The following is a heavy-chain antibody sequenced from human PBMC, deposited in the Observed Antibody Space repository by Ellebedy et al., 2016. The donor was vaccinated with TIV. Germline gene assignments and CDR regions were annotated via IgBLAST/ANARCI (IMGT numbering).Heavy chain of an antibody. D-gene: IGHD3-10*01. V-gene: IGHV4-59*02. CDR2: IYYSGCA. J-gene: IGHJ6*02. CDR3: ARDTLVRGVYSYYGMDV. CDR1: GGSVGNYS. Sequence: MPGGSLRLSCTVSGGSVGNYSLTWIRQSPGKGLEWIGYIYYSGCANFSPSLKGRLTLSLDTSKNQLSLKLRSVTAADTGVYYCARDTLVRGVYSYYGMDVWGPGTTVTVSS.